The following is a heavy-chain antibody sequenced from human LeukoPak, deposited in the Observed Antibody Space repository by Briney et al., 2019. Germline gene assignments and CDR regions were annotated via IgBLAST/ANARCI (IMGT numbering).Heavy chain of an antibody. CDR2: IIPIFGTA. D-gene: IGHD5-12*01. CDR3: ARDRIIMAKSYYYYYYMDV. Sequence: SVKVSCKASGGTFSSYAISWVRQAPGQGLEWMGGIIPIFGTANYAQKFQGRVTITADESTSTAYMELSSLRSEHTAVYYCARDRIIMAKSYYYYYYMDVWGKGTTVTVSS. V-gene: IGHV1-69*13. J-gene: IGHJ6*03. CDR1: GGTFSSYA.